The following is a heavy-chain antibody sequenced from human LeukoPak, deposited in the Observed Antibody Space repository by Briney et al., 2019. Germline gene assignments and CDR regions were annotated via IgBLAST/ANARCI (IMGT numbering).Heavy chain of an antibody. CDR1: GFAFSTYW. CDR2: IDSDGTGT. J-gene: IGHJ5*02. V-gene: IGHV3-74*01. CDR3: ARSPNCGGDCS. D-gene: IGHD2-21*02. Sequence: GGSLRLSCAASGFAFSTYWMHWVRQAPGKGLVWVSRIDSDGTGTTYADSVKGRFTISRDNAKNTLYLQMNSLRVEDTAVYYCARSPNCGGDCSWGQGTLVTVSS.